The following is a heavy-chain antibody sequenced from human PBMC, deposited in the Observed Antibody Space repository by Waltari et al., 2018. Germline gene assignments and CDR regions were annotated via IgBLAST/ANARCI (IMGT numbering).Heavy chain of an antibody. CDR1: GYTFTGYY. CDR3: ARVVRFLEWFRGYYYGMDV. CDR2: INPNSGGT. V-gene: IGHV1-2*02. D-gene: IGHD3-3*01. Sequence: QVQLVQSGAEVKKPGASVKVSCKASGYTFTGYYMHWVRPAPGQGLEWMGWINPNSGGTNYAQKFQGRVTMTRDTSISTAYMELSRLRSDDTAVYYCARVVRFLEWFRGYYYGMDVWGQGTTVTVSS. J-gene: IGHJ6*02.